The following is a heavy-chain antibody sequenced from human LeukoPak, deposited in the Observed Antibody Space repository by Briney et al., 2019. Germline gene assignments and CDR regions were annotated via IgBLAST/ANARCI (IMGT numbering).Heavy chain of an antibody. D-gene: IGHD2-15*01. V-gene: IGHV5-51*01. CDR2: IYPGDSDT. CDR1: GYSFTPYW. CDR3: ARQKGGYCSGGGCYGLIYFDC. J-gene: IGHJ4*02. Sequence: GESLNISFRDSGYSFTPYWSACVRQMHGKGLEWMGIIYPGDSDTSYSPSFQGQVTISADKSISTAYLQWSTLKASDTAMYYCARQKGGYCSGGGCYGLIYFDCWGQGTLVTVSS.